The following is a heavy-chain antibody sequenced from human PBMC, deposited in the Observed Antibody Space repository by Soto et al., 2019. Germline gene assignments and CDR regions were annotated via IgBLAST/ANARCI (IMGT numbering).Heavy chain of an antibody. CDR2: INHSGST. CDR1: GGSFSGYY. Sequence: PSETLSLTCAVYGGSFSGYYWSWIRQPPGKGLEWIGEINHSGSTNYNPSLKSRVTISVDTSKNQFPLKLSSVTAADTAVYYCARGEIVVVVAAFLYYYYGMDVWGQGTTVTVSS. J-gene: IGHJ6*02. V-gene: IGHV4-34*01. CDR3: ARGEIVVVVAAFLYYYYGMDV. D-gene: IGHD2-15*01.